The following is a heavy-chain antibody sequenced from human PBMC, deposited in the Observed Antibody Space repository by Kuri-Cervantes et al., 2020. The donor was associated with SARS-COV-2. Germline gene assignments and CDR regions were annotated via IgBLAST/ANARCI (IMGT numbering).Heavy chain of an antibody. Sequence: GESLKISCAASGFTSSSYWMSWVRQAPGKGLEWVANIKQDGSEKYYVDSVKGRFTISRDNAKNSLYLQMNSLRAEDTAVYYCARPYDEGPTTPNWGQGTLVTVSS. V-gene: IGHV3-7*01. D-gene: IGHD3-22*01. J-gene: IGHJ4*02. CDR3: ARPYDEGPTTPN. CDR2: IKQDGSEK. CDR1: GFTSSSYW.